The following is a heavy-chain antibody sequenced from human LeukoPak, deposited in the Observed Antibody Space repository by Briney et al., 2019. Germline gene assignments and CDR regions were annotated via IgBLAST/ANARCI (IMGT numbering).Heavy chain of an antibody. J-gene: IGHJ4*02. D-gene: IGHD7-27*01. CDR3: ARGGNSNWAPGDY. CDR2: INHSGST. Sequence: SETLSLTCALYGRSFSGYYWSWTRHPPGEGLEWIGEINHSGSTNYNPSLKSRVTISVDTSKNQFSLKLSSVTAADTAVYYCARGGNSNWAPGDYWGQGTLVTVSS. CDR1: GRSFSGYY. V-gene: IGHV4-34*01.